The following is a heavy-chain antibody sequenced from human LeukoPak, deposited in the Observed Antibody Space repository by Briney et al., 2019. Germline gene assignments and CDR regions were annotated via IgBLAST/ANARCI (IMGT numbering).Heavy chain of an antibody. CDR1: GASLSSYH. J-gene: IGHJ6*02. D-gene: IGHD6-19*01. CDR2: ISHSGIT. CDR3: AREGVSGTLGLDV. Sequence: SETLSLTCTVSGASLSSYHWIWIRQPPAKGLDWIGYISHSGITNYNSSLKSRVTISADRSKNQFPLKLSSVTAADTAVYYCAREGVSGTLGLDVWGQGTTVTVS. V-gene: IGHV4-59*13.